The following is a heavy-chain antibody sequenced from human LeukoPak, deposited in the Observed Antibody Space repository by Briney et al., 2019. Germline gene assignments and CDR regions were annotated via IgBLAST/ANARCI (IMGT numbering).Heavy chain of an antibody. CDR3: ARGRVNSIANYYYYYIDV. CDR2: TYYRSKWYN. J-gene: IGHJ6*03. Sequence: SQTLSLTCAISGDSVSSNSAAWTWIRQSPSRGLEWLGRTYYRSKWYNDYEVSVQSRITINPDTSKNQFSLQLNSVTPEDTAVYYCARGRVNSIANYYYYYIDVWGKGTTVTVSS. CDR1: GDSVSSNSAA. V-gene: IGHV6-1*01. D-gene: IGHD2-21*01.